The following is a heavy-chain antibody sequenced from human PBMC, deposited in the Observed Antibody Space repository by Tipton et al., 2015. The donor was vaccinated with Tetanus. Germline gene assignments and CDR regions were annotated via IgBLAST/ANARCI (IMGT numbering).Heavy chain of an antibody. CDR1: GFIFSSYG. CDR3: AREADCSGGSCFSGDFDT. V-gene: IGHV3-33*01. Sequence: SLRLSCAASGFIFSSYGIHWVRQAPGKGLEWVAVSWYDGTDKYYADSVKGRFTISRDNSKNTLYRQMNSLRAEDTAVYYCAREADCSGGSCFSGDFDTWGQGTQVTVSS. CDR2: SWYDGTDK. J-gene: IGHJ4*02. D-gene: IGHD2-15*01.